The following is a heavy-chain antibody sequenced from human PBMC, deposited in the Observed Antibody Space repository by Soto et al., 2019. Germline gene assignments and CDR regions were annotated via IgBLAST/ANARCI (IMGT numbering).Heavy chain of an antibody. D-gene: IGHD2-21*02. CDR2: SNHSGGT. J-gene: IGHJ4*02. CDR3: ARGQVVTAASFDY. CDR1: GGSFSGYY. V-gene: IGHV4-34*01. Sequence: QVQLQQWGAGLLKPSETLSLTCAVYGGSFSGYYWSWIRQPPGKGLEWIGESNHSGGTNYNPSLKSRFTRSVDTSKNQFFLKVSSVTAADTAVYYCARGQVVTAASFDYWGQGTLVTGSS.